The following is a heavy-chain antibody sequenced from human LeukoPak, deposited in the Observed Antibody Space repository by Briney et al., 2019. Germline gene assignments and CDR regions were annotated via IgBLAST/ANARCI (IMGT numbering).Heavy chain of an antibody. Sequence: GGSLRLSCAASGFTFSSYEMNWVRQAPGKGLEWVSYISSSGSTIYYADSVKGRFTISRDNAKNSLYLQMNSLRAEDTAVYYCARRWDYYDSSGYYYPFDYWGQGTLVTVSS. CDR3: ARRWDYYDSSGYYYPFDY. V-gene: IGHV3-48*03. J-gene: IGHJ4*02. D-gene: IGHD3-22*01. CDR1: GFTFSSYE. CDR2: ISSSGSTI.